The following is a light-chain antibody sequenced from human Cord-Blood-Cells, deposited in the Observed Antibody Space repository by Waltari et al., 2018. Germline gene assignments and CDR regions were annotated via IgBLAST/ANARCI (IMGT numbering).Light chain of an antibody. V-gene: IGKV3-11*01. Sequence: EIVLTQSPATLSLSPGERATLSCRASQSVSSYLAWYQQKPGQAPRLRIYDASNSATGIPARFSGSGSGTDFTLTISSLEPEDFAVYYCQQRSNWLKYSFGQGTKLEIK. J-gene: IGKJ2*03. CDR2: DAS. CDR3: QQRSNWLKYS. CDR1: QSVSSY.